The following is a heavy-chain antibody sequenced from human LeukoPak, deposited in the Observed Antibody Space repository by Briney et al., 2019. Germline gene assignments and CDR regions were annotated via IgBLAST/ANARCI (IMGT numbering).Heavy chain of an antibody. J-gene: IGHJ4*02. V-gene: IGHV3-30*02. D-gene: IGHD6-13*01. Sequence: PGGSLRLSCAASGFTFSSYGMHWVRQAPGKGLEWVAFTRYDGSNKYYADSVKGRFTISRDNSKNTLYLQMNSLRAEDTAVYYCAKDKPGIAAAYFDYWGQGTLVTVSS. CDR3: AKDKPGIAAAYFDY. CDR1: GFTFSSYG. CDR2: TRYDGSNK.